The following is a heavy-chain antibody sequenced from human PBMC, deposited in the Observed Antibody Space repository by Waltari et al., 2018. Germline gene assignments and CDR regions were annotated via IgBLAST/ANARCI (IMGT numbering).Heavy chain of an antibody. CDR3: ARKGGRGYTYGPFYYDS. CDR2: IYAAGST. CDR1: GFTFRSNH. Sequence: EVQLVESGGALVHPGGSLRLSCAASGFTFRSNHMAWVRQAPGKGLEWVSIIYAAGSTYYADSVMGRFTISRDNSKNMLYLQLNSLRAEDTAVYYCARKGGRGYTYGPFYYDSWGQGTLVTVSS. J-gene: IGHJ4*02. V-gene: IGHV3-66*01. D-gene: IGHD5-18*01.